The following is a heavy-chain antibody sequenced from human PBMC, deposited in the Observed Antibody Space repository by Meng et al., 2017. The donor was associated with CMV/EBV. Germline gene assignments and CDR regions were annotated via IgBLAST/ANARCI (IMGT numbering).Heavy chain of an antibody. Sequence: YVHWVRQAPGQGLAWMGWINPNSGGTTYAKKFQGRVTMTRDTSISTAYMELSRLRSDDTAVYYCARDPSTYDFWSGYYIATDNWFDPWGQGTLVTVSS. CDR1: Y. D-gene: IGHD3-3*01. CDR3: ARDPSTYDFWSGYYIATDNWFDP. V-gene: IGHV1-2*02. CDR2: INPNSGGT. J-gene: IGHJ5*02.